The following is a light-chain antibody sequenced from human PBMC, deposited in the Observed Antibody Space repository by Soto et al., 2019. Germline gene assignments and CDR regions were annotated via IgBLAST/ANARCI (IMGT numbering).Light chain of an antibody. J-gene: IGLJ2*01. CDR3: SSYTSSSTLDVV. CDR2: DVS. Sequence: QSALTQPASVSGSPGQSITSSCTGTSSDVGGYNYVSWYQQHPGKAPKLMIYDVSNRPSGVSNRFSGSKSGNTASLTISGLQAEDEADYYCSSYTSSSTLDVVFGGGTKVTVL. CDR1: SSDVGGYNY. V-gene: IGLV2-14*01.